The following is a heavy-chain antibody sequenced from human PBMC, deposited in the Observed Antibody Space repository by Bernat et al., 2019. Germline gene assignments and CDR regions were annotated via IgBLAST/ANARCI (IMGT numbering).Heavy chain of an antibody. V-gene: IGHV3-23*01. J-gene: IGHJ4*02. Sequence: EVQLSESGGGLVQPGGSLRLSCAASGFTFSSYAMSWARQAPGKGLEWVAGITESGGNTYYADSVKGRFTISRDNSKNTLYLQMNSLRAEDTAVYYCAKPPFGVVNGWGQGTLVTVSS. D-gene: IGHD3-3*01. CDR2: ITESGGNT. CDR1: GFTFSSYA. CDR3: AKPPFGVVNG.